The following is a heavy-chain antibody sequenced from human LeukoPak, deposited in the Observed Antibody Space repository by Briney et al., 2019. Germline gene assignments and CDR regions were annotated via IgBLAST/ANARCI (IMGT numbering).Heavy chain of an antibody. CDR1: GGTFSSYA. J-gene: IGHJ3*02. Sequence: SVKVSCKASGGTFSSYAISWVRQAPGQGLEWMRRIIPILGIANYAQKFQGRVTITADKSTSTAYMELSSLRSEDTTVYYCARGGDILTGRAFDIWGQGTMVTVSS. CDR3: ARGGDILTGRAFDI. CDR2: IIPILGIA. D-gene: IGHD3-9*01. V-gene: IGHV1-69*04.